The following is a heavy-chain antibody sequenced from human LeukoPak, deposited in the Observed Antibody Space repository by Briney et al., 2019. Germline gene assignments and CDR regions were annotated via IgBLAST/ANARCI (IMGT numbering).Heavy chain of an antibody. CDR2: ISDDGKYI. CDR3: ARGLPTRRGVFDI. Sequence: PGGSLRLSCAASGFTFSRYSMNWVRQAPGKGLEWVSSISDDGKYIYYADSVKGRFSISRDNAKNSLYLQMNSLRAEDTAVYYCARGLPTRRGVFDIWGQGTKVTVSS. V-gene: IGHV3-21*06. J-gene: IGHJ3*02. CDR1: GFTFSRYS. D-gene: IGHD4-11*01.